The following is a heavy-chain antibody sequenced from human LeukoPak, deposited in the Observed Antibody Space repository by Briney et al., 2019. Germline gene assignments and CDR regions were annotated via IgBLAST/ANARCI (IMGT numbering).Heavy chain of an antibody. J-gene: IGHJ4*02. CDR3: AKDRDGYMGAFDY. D-gene: IGHD5-24*01. CDR1: GLTFSSYA. Sequence: PGGSLRLSCAASGLTFSSYAMSWVRQAPGKGLEWVSAIGGSGDSTNYADSVEGRFTISRDNSKNTLYLQMNSLRAEDTALYYCAKDRDGYMGAFDYWGQGTLVTVSS. V-gene: IGHV3-23*01. CDR2: IGGSGDST.